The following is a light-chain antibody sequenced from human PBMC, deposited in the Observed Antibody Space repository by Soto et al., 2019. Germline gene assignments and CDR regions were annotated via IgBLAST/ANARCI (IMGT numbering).Light chain of an antibody. V-gene: IGLV2-14*01. J-gene: IGLJ2*01. Sequence: QSVLTQPASVSRSPGQSITIYCTGTSSDVGGYNYVSWYQQHPDKAPKLIIYEVSNRPSGVSIRFSGSKSANTASLTISGLQAEDEADYYCSSYTTTYTVLFGGGTKLTVL. CDR1: SSDVGGYNY. CDR2: EVS. CDR3: SSYTTTYTVL.